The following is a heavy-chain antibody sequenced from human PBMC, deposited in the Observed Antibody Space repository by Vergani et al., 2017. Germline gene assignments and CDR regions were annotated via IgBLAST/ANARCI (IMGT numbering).Heavy chain of an antibody. CDR3: ARLSYDTTPYLQGGYDC. J-gene: IGHJ4*02. Sequence: EVQLVESGGGLVKRGGSLRLSCAASGFTFSSYSMNWVRQAPGKGLEWVSSISSSSSYIHYSDSLKGRFTISRDNAKSSLYLQINSLRTEDTAVYYCARLSYDTTPYLQGGYDCWGQGTLVSVSS. D-gene: IGHD3-22*01. CDR1: GFTFSSYS. CDR2: ISSSSSYI. V-gene: IGHV3-21*04.